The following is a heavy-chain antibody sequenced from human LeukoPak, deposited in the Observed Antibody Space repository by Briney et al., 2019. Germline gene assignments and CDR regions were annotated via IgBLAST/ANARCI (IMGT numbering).Heavy chain of an antibody. CDR3: ARSAVGGWYPQGAFDI. V-gene: IGHV1-18*01. CDR2: ISAYNGNT. J-gene: IGHJ3*02. Sequence: ASVKVSCKASGYTFTSYGISWVRQAPGQGLEWMGWISAYNGNTNYAQKLQGRVTMTTDTSTSTAYMELRSLRSDDTAVYYCARSAVGGWYPQGAFDIWGQGTMVTVSS. CDR1: GYTFTSYG. D-gene: IGHD6-19*01.